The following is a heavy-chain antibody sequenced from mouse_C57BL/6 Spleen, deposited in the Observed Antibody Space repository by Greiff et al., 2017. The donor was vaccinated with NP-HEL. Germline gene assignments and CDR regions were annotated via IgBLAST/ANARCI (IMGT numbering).Heavy chain of an antibody. CDR3: ARETGLGRYFDY. CDR2: INYDGSST. D-gene: IGHD4-1*01. CDR1: GFTFSDYY. Sequence: EVKLMESEGGLVQPGSSMKLSCTASGFTFSDYYMAWVRQVPEKGLEWVANINYDGSSTYYLDSLKSRFIISRDNAKNILYLQMSSLKSEDTATYYCARETGLGRYFDYWGQGTTLTVSS. J-gene: IGHJ2*01. V-gene: IGHV5-16*01.